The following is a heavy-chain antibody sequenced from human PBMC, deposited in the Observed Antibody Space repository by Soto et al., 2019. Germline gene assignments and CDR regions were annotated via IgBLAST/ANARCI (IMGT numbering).Heavy chain of an antibody. Sequence: GSLRLSCAASGFTFSSYGMHWVRQAPGKGLEWVAVISYDGSNKYYADSVKGRFTISRDNSKNTLYLQMNSLRAEDTAVYYFAKTAYCSGGSCYLFHLDYWGQGTLVTVSS. V-gene: IGHV3-30*18. CDR2: ISYDGSNK. J-gene: IGHJ4*02. CDR1: GFTFSSYG. CDR3: AKTAYCSGGSCYLFHLDY. D-gene: IGHD2-15*01.